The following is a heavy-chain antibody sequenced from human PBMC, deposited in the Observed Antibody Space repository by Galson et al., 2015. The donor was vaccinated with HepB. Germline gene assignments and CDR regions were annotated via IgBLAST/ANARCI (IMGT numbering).Heavy chain of an antibody. J-gene: IGHJ6*02. CDR2: IYPGDSDT. V-gene: IGHV5-51*01. Sequence: QSGAEVKKPGESLKISCKGSGYSFTSYWIGWVRQMPGKGLEWMGIIYPGDSDTRYSPSFQGQVTTSADKSISTAYLQWSSLKASDTAMYYCARHGDIVVVPAAYYYGMDVWGQGTTVTVSS. CDR3: ARHGDIVVVPAAYYYGMDV. D-gene: IGHD2-2*01. CDR1: GYSFTSYW.